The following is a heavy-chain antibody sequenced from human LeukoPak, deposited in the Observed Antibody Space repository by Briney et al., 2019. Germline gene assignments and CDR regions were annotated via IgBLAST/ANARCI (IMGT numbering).Heavy chain of an antibody. Sequence: GGSLRLSCAASGFTFNRNAISWVRQAPGKGLEWVSSITASDYTTYADSVKGRFTISRDNSKNTLYLQMDSLRGDDTALYHCARDPNGDYIGAFDNWGQGTMVTVSS. D-gene: IGHD4-17*01. CDR3: ARDPNGDYIGAFDN. V-gene: IGHV3-23*01. CDR2: ITASDYTT. CDR1: GFTFNRNA. J-gene: IGHJ3*02.